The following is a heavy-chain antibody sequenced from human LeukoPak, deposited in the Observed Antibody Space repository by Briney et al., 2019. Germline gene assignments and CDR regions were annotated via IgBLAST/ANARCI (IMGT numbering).Heavy chain of an antibody. D-gene: IGHD3-22*01. J-gene: IGHJ4*02. V-gene: IGHV4-30-2*01. CDR2: IYHSGST. CDR1: GGSISSGGYS. CDR3: AREEVVIRYFDY. Sequence: PSQTLSLTCAVSGGSISSGGYSWSWIRQPPGTGLEWLGYIYHSGSTYYNPSLKSRVTISVDRSKNQFSLKLSSVTAADTAVYYCAREEVVIRYFDYWGQGTLVTVSS.